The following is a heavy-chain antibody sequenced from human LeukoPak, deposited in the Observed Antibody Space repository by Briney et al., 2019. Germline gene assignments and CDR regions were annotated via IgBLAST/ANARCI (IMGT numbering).Heavy chain of an antibody. J-gene: IGHJ5*01. CDR1: GFTVSSDY. CDR3: AKRSRDSSGWFDS. CDR2: IYSTGST. D-gene: IGHD6-19*01. Sequence: AGGSLRLSCAASGFTVSSDYMSWVRQAPGRGLEWVSVIYSTGSTHYADSVKGRFTISRDNSKSTLFLQMNSLRVEDTAVYYCAKRSRDSSGWFDSWGLGTLVTVSS. V-gene: IGHV3-53*01.